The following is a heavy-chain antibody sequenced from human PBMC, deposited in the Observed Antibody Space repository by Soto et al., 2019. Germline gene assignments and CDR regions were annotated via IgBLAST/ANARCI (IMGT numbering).Heavy chain of an antibody. CDR1: GVSISSYR. V-gene: IGHV4-59*01. D-gene: IGHD3-22*01. J-gene: IGHJ4*02. CDR2: IDYSGST. Sequence: QVQLQESGPGLVKPSETLSLNCIVSGVSISSYRWSWIRQPAGRGLEWLGYIDYSGSTNYNPSIKSRVNMSVATSKNQFSFKLTSVTAADTAVYYCARAPSAIYYGPGPGENEYYLDYWGQGTLVTVSS. CDR3: ARAPSAIYYGPGPGENEYYLDY.